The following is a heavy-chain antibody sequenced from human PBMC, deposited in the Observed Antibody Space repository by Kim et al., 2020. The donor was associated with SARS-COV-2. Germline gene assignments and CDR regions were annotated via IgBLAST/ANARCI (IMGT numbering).Heavy chain of an antibody. Sequence: GGSLRLSCAASGFTFSSYGMHWVRQAPGKGLEWVAVISYDGSNKYYADSVKGRFTISRDNSKNTLYLQMNSLRAEDTAVYYCAKDGKGLWFGAQYLDVWGQGTTVTVSS. J-gene: IGHJ6*02. CDR1: GFTFSSYG. D-gene: IGHD3-10*01. CDR2: ISYDGSNK. V-gene: IGHV3-30*18. CDR3: AKDGKGLWFGAQYLDV.